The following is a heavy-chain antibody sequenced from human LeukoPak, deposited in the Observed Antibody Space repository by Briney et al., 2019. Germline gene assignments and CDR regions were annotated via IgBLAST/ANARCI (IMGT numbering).Heavy chain of an antibody. J-gene: IGHJ5*02. D-gene: IGHD2-2*01. CDR3: AVSEDIVVGPAAIASFDP. V-gene: IGHV1-18*01. CDR2: ISAYNGNT. CDR1: GYTFTSYG. Sequence: EASVKVSCKASGYTFTSYGISWVRQAPGQGLEWMGWISAYNGNTNYAQKLQGRVTMTTDTSTSTAYMELRSLRSDDTAVYYCAVSEDIVVGPAAIASFDPWGQGTLVTVSS.